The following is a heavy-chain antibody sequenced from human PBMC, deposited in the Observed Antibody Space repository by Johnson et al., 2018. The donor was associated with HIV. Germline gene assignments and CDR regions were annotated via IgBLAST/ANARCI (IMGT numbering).Heavy chain of an antibody. CDR3: ARDPITPYERGPDAFDV. CDR2: INWNGGST. J-gene: IGHJ3*01. V-gene: IGHV3-20*04. D-gene: IGHD2-21*01. CDR1: GFTFDDYG. Sequence: VQLVESGGGLVQPGGSLRLSCAASGFTFDDYGMSWVRQAPGKGLEWVSGINWNGGSTGYADPVKGRFTISRDNAKNSLYLQMNSLRVEDTAVYYCARDPITPYERGPDAFDVWGQGTVVTVSS.